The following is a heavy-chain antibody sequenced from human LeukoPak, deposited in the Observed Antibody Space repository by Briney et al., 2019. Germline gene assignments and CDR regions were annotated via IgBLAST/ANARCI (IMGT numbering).Heavy chain of an antibody. CDR1: GFTFSNYG. J-gene: IGHJ4*02. CDR3: AKELTTVTHFDS. D-gene: IGHD4-17*01. Sequence: GRSLRLSCAASGFTFSNYGMHWVRQAPGKGLEWVAVISYDGSDEEYPDSVKGRFTIFRDNSKDMLYLQMNSLRAEDTAVYYCAKELTTVTHFDSWGQGTLATVSS. V-gene: IGHV3-30*18. CDR2: ISYDGSDE.